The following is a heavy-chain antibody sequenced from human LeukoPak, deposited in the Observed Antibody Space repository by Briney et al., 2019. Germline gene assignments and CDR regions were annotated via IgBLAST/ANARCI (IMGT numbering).Heavy chain of an antibody. V-gene: IGHV3-43*02. CDR3: AKDLGPSGAGWFDP. CDR1: GFTFDDYA. CDR2: ISGVGIST. J-gene: IGHJ5*02. D-gene: IGHD7-27*01. Sequence: GGSLRLSCAASGFTFDDYAIHWVRQVPGKVLEWVSLISGVGISTYYADSVKGRFTISRDNSKNSLYLQMNSLRTEDTALYYCAKDLGPSGAGWFDPWGQGTLVTVSS.